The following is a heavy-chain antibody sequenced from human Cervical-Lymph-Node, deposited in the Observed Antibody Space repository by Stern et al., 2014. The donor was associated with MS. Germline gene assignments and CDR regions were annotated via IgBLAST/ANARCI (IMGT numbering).Heavy chain of an antibody. CDR1: GFTVSSNY. V-gene: IGHV3-53*01. D-gene: IGHD5-24*01. Sequence: EVHLVESGGGLIQPGGSLRLSCAASGFTVSSNYMSWVRQAPGKGLEWVSIIYSGGSTYYADSVKGRFTISRDNSKNTLYLQMNSLRAEDTAVYYCARDKNGYNYFDYWGQGTLVTVSS. CDR2: IYSGGST. CDR3: ARDKNGYNYFDY. J-gene: IGHJ4*02.